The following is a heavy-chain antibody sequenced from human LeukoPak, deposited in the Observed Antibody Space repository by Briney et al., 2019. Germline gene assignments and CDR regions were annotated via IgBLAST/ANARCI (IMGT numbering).Heavy chain of an antibody. CDR3: ARGPHYYDSSGYQA. CDR1: GVSFSGYY. D-gene: IGHD3-22*01. J-gene: IGHJ4*02. Sequence: PSGTLSLTCAVYGVSFSGYYWSWIRQPPGKGLEWVGEINHSGGTNYNPSLKSRVTISVDTSNNHFSLKLSSVTAADTAVYYCARGPHYYDSSGYQAWGQGTLVTVSS. CDR2: INHSGGT. V-gene: IGHV4-34*01.